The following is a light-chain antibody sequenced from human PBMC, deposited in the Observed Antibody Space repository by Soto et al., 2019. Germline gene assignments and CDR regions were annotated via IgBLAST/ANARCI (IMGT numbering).Light chain of an antibody. V-gene: IGKV3-11*01. CDR2: DAS. CDR3: QQRSNWPIT. Sequence: EIVLTQSPATLSLSPGERATLSCRASQSVSSYLAWYQQKPGQAPSLLIYDASNRATGIPARFSGSGSGTDISLTTSSLAPEDFAVYYCQQRSNWPITFGQGTRLEIK. J-gene: IGKJ5*01. CDR1: QSVSSY.